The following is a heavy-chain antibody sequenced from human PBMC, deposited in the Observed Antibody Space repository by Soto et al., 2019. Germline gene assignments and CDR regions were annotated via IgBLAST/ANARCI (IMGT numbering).Heavy chain of an antibody. CDR2: AYYSGTT. CDR1: GGSITSYF. J-gene: IGHJ4*02. Sequence: SETLSLTCTVSGGSITSYFWSWVRQSPGKGLEWLGYAYYSGTTHYNPSLQSRLTMSVDTSKYQFSLKLSSLTAADTAVYYCASLLAGYSHGWYYFDSWGQGTPVTVSS. D-gene: IGHD6-19*01. CDR3: ASLLAGYSHGWYYFDS. V-gene: IGHV4-59*01.